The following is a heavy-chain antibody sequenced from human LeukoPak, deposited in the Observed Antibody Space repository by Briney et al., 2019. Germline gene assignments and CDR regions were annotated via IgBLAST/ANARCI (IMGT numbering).Heavy chain of an antibody. CDR2: INHSGST. V-gene: IGHV4-34*01. CDR1: GGSFSGYY. CDR3: ARLDRRDCSSTSCYINWFDP. Sequence: PSETLSLTCAVYGGSFSGYYWSWIRQPPGKGLEWIGEINHSGSTNYNPSLKSRVTISVDTSKNQFSLKLSSVTAADTAVYYCARLDRRDCSSTSCYINWFDPWGQGTLVTVSS. J-gene: IGHJ5*02. D-gene: IGHD2-2*02.